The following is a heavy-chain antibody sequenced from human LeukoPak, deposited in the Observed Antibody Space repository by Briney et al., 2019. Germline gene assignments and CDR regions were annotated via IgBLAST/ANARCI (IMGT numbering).Heavy chain of an antibody. CDR1: GSSVFINNYA. J-gene: IGHJ3*02. CDR2: TYYRSRWYN. D-gene: IGHD3-10*01. Sequence: SQALSLTCAVSGSSVFINNYALSWIRQSPLRGLEWLGRTYYRSRWYNDYALSLKSRITFNADTSKNQFSLQLNSVTPEDTAVYSCVRFAQRGSGRLYVFEIWGQGTMVTVSS. V-gene: IGHV6-1*01. CDR3: VRFAQRGSGRLYVFEI.